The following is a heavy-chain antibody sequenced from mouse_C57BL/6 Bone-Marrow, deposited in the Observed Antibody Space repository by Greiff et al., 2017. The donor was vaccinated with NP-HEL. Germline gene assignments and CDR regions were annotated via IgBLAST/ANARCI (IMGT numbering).Heavy chain of an antibody. Sequence: QVQLKESGPGILQSSQTLSLTCSFSGFSLSTSGMGVSWIRQPSGKGLEWLAHIYWDDDKRYNPSLKSRLTISKDTSRNQVFLKITSVDTADTATYYCARREDSSGGAWFAYWGQGTLVTVSA. CDR3: ARREDSSGGAWFAY. V-gene: IGHV8-12*01. D-gene: IGHD2-12*01. CDR1: GFSLSTSGMG. CDR2: IYWDDDK. J-gene: IGHJ3*01.